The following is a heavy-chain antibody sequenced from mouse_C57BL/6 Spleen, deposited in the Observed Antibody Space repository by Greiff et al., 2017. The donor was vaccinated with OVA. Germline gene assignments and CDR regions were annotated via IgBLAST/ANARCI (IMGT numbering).Heavy chain of an antibody. D-gene: IGHD1-1*01. J-gene: IGHJ2*01. CDR1: GYAFTNYL. V-gene: IGHV1-54*01. CDR3: ARGYYGSPHYFDY. Sequence: VQVVESGAELVRPGTSVKVSCKASGYAFTNYLIEWVKQRPGQGLEWIGVINPGSGGTNYNEKFKGKATLTADKSSSTAYMQLSSLTSEDSAVYFCARGYYGSPHYFDYWGQGTTLTVSS. CDR2: INPGSGGT.